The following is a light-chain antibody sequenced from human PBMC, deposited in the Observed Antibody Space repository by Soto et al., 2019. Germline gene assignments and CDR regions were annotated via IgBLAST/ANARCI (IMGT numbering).Light chain of an antibody. CDR1: QAINNN. CDR3: QQSYSTPYT. V-gene: IGKV1-39*01. Sequence: DIQLTQSTSSLSASVTDRVTITCRASQAINNNLNWYQQKLGKAPELLIYRASTLQSGVPSRFSGSGSGTDFTLTISSLEHSDFGTYYCQQSYSTPYTFGQGKKVELK. J-gene: IGKJ2*01. CDR2: RAS.